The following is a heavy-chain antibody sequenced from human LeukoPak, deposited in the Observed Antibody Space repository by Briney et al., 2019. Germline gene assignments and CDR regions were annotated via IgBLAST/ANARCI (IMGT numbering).Heavy chain of an antibody. CDR2: ISGSGGST. Sequence: GGSLRLSCAASGFTFSSYAMSWVRQAPGKGLEWVSAISGSGGSTYYADSVKGRFTISRDNSKNTLYLQMNSLRVEDTAVYYCAKAFYGMVRGSPHAFDIWGQGTMVTVSS. V-gene: IGHV3-23*01. CDR3: AKAFYGMVRGSPHAFDI. CDR1: GFTFSSYA. D-gene: IGHD3-10*01. J-gene: IGHJ3*02.